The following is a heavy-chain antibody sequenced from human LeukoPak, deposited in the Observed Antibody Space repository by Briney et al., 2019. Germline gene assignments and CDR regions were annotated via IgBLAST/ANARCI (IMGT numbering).Heavy chain of an antibody. CDR2: ISGSGGST. Sequence: GGSLRLSCAASGFTFSSYAMSWVRQAPGKGLEWVSAISGSGGSTYYADSVKGRFTISRDNAKNSLYLQMNSLRAEDAAVYYCARVRYDSGWYDYWGQGALVTVSS. V-gene: IGHV3-23*01. J-gene: IGHJ4*02. D-gene: IGHD6-19*01. CDR3: ARVRYDSGWYDY. CDR1: GFTFSSYA.